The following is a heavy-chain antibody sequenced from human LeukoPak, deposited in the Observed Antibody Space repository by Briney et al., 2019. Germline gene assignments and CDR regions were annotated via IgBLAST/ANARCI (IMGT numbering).Heavy chain of an antibody. CDR2: ISGTDGSR. CDR1: GFTFSSND. J-gene: IGHJ4*02. Sequence: QAGGSLGLSCAASGFTFSSNDMSWVRQAPGKGLEWVSGISGTDGSRSYADSVKGRFTISRDNSKNTLFLQMSSLRAEDTAVYYCAKKYSNSWPAFDYWGQGTLVTVSS. CDR3: AKKYSNSWPAFDY. D-gene: IGHD4-11*01. V-gene: IGHV3-23*01.